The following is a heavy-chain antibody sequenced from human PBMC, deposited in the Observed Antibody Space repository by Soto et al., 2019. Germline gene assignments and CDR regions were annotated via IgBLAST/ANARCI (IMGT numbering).Heavy chain of an antibody. CDR1: GYSFTSYW. D-gene: IGHD6-13*01. CDR3: ARLEQQLVRWFDP. CDR2: IYPGDSDT. Sequence: LGESLKISCKGSGYSFTSYWIGWVRQMPVKGLEWMGIIYPGDSDTRYSPSFQGQVTISADKSISTAYLQWSSLKASDTAMYYCARLEQQLVRWFDPWGQGTLVTVSS. J-gene: IGHJ5*02. V-gene: IGHV5-51*01.